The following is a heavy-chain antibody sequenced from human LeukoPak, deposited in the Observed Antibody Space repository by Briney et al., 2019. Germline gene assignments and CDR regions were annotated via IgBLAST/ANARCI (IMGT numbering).Heavy chain of an antibody. CDR1: GFSFRDYP. D-gene: IGHD3-22*01. V-gene: IGHV3-7*01. J-gene: IGHJ3*02. CDR3: ARDRVYYDSSGYYDI. CDR2: IKQDGSEK. Sequence: PGGSLRLSCEAAGFSFRDYPMGWVRRAPGKRLEWVANIKQDGSEKYYVDSVKGRFTISRDNAKNSLYLQMNSLRAEDTAVYYCARDRVYYDSSGYYDIWGQGTMVTVSS.